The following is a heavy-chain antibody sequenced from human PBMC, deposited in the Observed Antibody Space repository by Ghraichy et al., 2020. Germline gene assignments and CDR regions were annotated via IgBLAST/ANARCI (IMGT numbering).Heavy chain of an antibody. J-gene: IGHJ5*02. D-gene: IGHD6-19*01. CDR1: GGSISSYY. CDR2: IYYSGST. V-gene: IGHV4-59*01. Sequence: SETLSLTCTVSGGSISSYYWSWIRQPPGKGLEWIGYIYYSGSTNYNPSLKSRVTISVDTSKNQFSLKLSSVTAADTAVYYCARGQWLPPNWFDPWGQGTLVTVSS. CDR3: ARGQWLPPNWFDP.